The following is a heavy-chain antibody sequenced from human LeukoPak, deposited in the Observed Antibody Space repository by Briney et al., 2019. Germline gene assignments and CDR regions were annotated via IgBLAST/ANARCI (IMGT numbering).Heavy chain of an antibody. J-gene: IGHJ4*02. CDR2: ISYDGSNK. D-gene: IGHD3-10*01. CDR1: GFTFSSYG. V-gene: IGHV3-30*18. CDR3: AKEALWFGESYYFDY. Sequence: RGSLRLSCAASGFTFSSYGMHWVRQAPGKGLEWVAVISYDGSNKYYADSVKGRFTISRDNSKNTLYLQMNSLRAEDTAVYYCAKEALWFGESYYFDYWGQGTLVTVSS.